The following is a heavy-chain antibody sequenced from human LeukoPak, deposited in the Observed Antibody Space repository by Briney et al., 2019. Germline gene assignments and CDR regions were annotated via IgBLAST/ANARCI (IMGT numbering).Heavy chain of an antibody. CDR2: INSDGSST. V-gene: IGHV3-74*01. CDR3: ARDFATYCYDSSGYSTYYYYYYMDV. CDR1: GFTFSSYW. Sequence: PGGSLRLSCAASGFTFSSYWMHWVRQAPGKGLVWVSRINSDGSSTSYADSVKGRFTISRDNAKNTLYLQMNSLRAEDTAVYYCARDFATYCYDSSGYSTYYYYYYMDVWGKGTTVTVSS. D-gene: IGHD3-22*01. J-gene: IGHJ6*03.